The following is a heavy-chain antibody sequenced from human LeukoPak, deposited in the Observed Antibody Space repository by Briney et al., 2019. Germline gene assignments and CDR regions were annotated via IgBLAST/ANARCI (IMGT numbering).Heavy chain of an antibody. CDR3: ARDVDTAMVEYYYYGMDV. CDR2: INASGGSI. Sequence: ASVKVSCKASGYTFTSYYMHWVRQAPGQGLEWMGIINASGGSISYAQKFQGRVTMTRDTSTSTVYMELSSLRSEDTAVYYCARDVDTAMVEYYYYGMDVWGQGTTVTVSS. J-gene: IGHJ6*02. D-gene: IGHD5-18*01. CDR1: GYTFTSYY. V-gene: IGHV1-46*01.